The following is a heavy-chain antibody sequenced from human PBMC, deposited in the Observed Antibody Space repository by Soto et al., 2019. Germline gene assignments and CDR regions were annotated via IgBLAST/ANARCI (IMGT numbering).Heavy chain of an antibody. J-gene: IGHJ6*02. D-gene: IGHD5-12*01. Sequence: NPSETLSLTCAVSGYSISSGYYWGWIRQPPGKGLEWTGSIYHSGSTYYNPSLKSRVTISVDTSKNQFSLKLSSVTAADTAVYYCARGVATITTPKYYYYYYGMDVWGQGTTVTV. CDR2: IYHSGST. V-gene: IGHV4-38-2*01. CDR3: ARGVATITTPKYYYYYYGMDV. CDR1: GYSISSGYY.